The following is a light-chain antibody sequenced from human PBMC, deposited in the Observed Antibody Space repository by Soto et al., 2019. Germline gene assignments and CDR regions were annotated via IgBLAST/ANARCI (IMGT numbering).Light chain of an antibody. Sequence: EIVFTQSPGTLSLSPGERATLSCRASQSVTNSLAWYQQKPGPAPRLLIYGASSRATGIPDRFSGSGSGTDFTLTIRRLEPEDFAVDYCQQYGSSGTFGQVTKVDIK. CDR3: QQYGSSGT. V-gene: IGKV3-20*01. CDR1: QSVTNS. J-gene: IGKJ1*01. CDR2: GAS.